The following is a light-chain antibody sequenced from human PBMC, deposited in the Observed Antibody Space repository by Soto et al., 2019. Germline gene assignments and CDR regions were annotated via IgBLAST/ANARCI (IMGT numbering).Light chain of an antibody. V-gene: IGKV3-20*01. Sequence: EIVMTQSPATLSVSPGERATISCRASQSVSSNLAWYQQKPGQAHRLIIYGAYNRATGIPDRFSGSVSGTDFTLTIRRLEPEDSAVYYCQQYGSSPTWTFGQWTKVDIK. CDR3: QQYGSSPTWT. CDR1: QSVSSN. CDR2: GAY. J-gene: IGKJ1*01.